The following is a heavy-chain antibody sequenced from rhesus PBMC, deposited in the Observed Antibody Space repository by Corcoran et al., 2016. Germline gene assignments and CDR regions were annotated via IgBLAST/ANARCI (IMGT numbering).Heavy chain of an antibody. CDR2: IYGSRTCT. CDR3: AREVAAAGPFAS. Sequence: QVQLQESGPGVVKPSETLSLTCAVSGGSISYSYRWSWIRQPPGKGLEWIGYIYGSRTCTNCNTSLKSRVTISKDTSKHQFSLKLSSMTAADTAVYYCAREVAAAGPFASWGQGVLVTVSS. J-gene: IGHJ4*01. D-gene: IGHD6S26*01. CDR1: GGSISYSYR. V-gene: IGHV4S10*01.